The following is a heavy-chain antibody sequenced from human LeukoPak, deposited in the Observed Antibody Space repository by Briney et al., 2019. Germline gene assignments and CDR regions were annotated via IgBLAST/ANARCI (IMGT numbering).Heavy chain of an antibody. CDR2: IIQYGSEK. J-gene: IGHJ3*02. CDR3: ARGGSYLSAFDI. D-gene: IGHD1-26*01. Sequence: GGSLRLSCAASGFTFSSFGMSWVRQAPGKGLEWVANIIQYGSEKYYMDSVKGRLTISSDNAKNSLYLQMNSLRAEDTAVYYCARGGSYLSAFDIWGQGTMVTVSS. CDR1: GFTFSSFG. V-gene: IGHV3-7*03.